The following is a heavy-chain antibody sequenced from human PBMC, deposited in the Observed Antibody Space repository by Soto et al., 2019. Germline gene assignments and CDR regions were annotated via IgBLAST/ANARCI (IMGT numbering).Heavy chain of an antibody. D-gene: IGHD6-19*01. J-gene: IGHJ4*02. V-gene: IGHV3-30*18. Sequence: QVQLVESGGGVVQPGRSLRLSCAASGFTFSSYGMHWVRQAPGKGLEWVAVISYDGSNKYYADSVKGRFTISRDNSKNTLYLQMNSLRAEDTAVYYCAKGGYRSGCYIDYWGQGTLVTVSS. CDR3: AKGGYRSGCYIDY. CDR2: ISYDGSNK. CDR1: GFTFSSYG.